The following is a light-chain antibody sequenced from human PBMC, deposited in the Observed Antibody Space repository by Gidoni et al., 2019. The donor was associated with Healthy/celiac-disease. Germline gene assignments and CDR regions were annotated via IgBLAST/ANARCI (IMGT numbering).Light chain of an antibody. Sequence: EIVLTQSPATLSLSPGERATLSCRASQSVSSYLAWYQQKPGQAPRLLNYDASNRATGIPGRFSGSGSGTDFTLTISSLEPEDFAVYYCQQRSNWPRAFGPGTKVDIK. V-gene: IGKV3-11*01. CDR2: DAS. CDR1: QSVSSY. J-gene: IGKJ3*01. CDR3: QQRSNWPRA.